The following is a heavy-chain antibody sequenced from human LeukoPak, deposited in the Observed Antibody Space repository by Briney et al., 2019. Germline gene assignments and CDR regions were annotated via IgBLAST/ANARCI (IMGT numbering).Heavy chain of an antibody. CDR3: TYFGYSYGPFDY. CDR1: GITFSSYA. D-gene: IGHD5-18*01. CDR2: ISGSGGST. J-gene: IGHJ4*02. V-gene: IGHV3-23*01. Sequence: GGSLRLSCAASGITFSSYAMSWVRQAPGKGLEWVSAISGSGGSTYYADSVKGRFTISRDNSKNTLYLQMNSLRAEDTTVYYCTYFGYSYGPFDYWGQGTLVTVSS.